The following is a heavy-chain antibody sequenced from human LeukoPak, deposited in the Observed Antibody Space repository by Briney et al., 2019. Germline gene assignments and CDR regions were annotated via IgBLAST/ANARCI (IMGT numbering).Heavy chain of an antibody. J-gene: IGHJ4*02. CDR1: GYSISSGYY. Sequence: SETLSLTCTVSGYSISSGYYWGWIRQPPGKGLEWIGSIFHSGSTYYNPSLKSRVTTSVDTSKNQFSLKMTSVTAADTAVYYCARGFGLSSSSFPVDYWGQGTLVTVSS. CDR3: ARGFGLSSSSFPVDY. CDR2: IFHSGST. D-gene: IGHD6-6*01. V-gene: IGHV4-38-2*02.